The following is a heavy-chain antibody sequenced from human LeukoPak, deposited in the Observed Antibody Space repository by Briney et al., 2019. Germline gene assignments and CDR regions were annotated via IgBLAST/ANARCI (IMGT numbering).Heavy chain of an antibody. CDR2: ISRSGEST. V-gene: IGHV3-23*01. CDR3: ATNGGGDSGYGNFDY. D-gene: IGHD5-12*01. J-gene: IGHJ4*02. CDR1: GFTFSGFA. Sequence: PGGTLRLSCAASGFTFSGFAMSWIRQAPGKGLEWVSSISRSGESTFYADSVRGRFTISRDNAKNSLYLQMNRLRAEDTALYYCATNGGGDSGYGNFDYWGQGTLVTVSS.